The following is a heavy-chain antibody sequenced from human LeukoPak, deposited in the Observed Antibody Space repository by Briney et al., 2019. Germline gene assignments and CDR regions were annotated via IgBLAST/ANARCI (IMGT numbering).Heavy chain of an antibody. V-gene: IGHV4-34*01. Sequence: SETLSLTCAVYGGSFSGYYWSWIRQPPGKGLEWIGEINHSGSTNYNPSLKSRVTISVDTSKNQFSLKLSSVTAADTAVYYCARGGRDIVVVVAARRQYFDYWGQGTLVTVSS. D-gene: IGHD2-15*01. J-gene: IGHJ4*02. CDR2: INHSGST. CDR3: ARGGRDIVVVVAARRQYFDY. CDR1: GGSFSGYY.